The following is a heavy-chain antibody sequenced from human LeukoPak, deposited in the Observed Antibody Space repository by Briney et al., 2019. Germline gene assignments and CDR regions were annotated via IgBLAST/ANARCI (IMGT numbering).Heavy chain of an antibody. CDR2: ISGSSSAV. V-gene: IGHV3-48*01. D-gene: IGHD5-24*01. CDR3: VRDRTLGVRDGFILA. CDR1: GFTFSAYN. J-gene: IGHJ5*02. Sequence: PGGSLRLSCAASGFTFSAYNMIWVRQAPGKGLEWLSYISGSSSAVYYADSVQGRFTISRDNAKNSLSLQMSSLRVEDTAVYYCVRDRTLGVRDGFILAWGQGTLDTVSS.